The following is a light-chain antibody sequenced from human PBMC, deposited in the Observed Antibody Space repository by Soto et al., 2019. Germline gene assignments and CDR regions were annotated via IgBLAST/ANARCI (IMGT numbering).Light chain of an antibody. J-gene: IGKJ3*01. CDR3: QHRSSWPLT. V-gene: IGKV3-11*01. Sequence: EVVLTQSPATLSLSPGERVTLSCRASQSITRYLAWYQHRPGQTPRLLIYDASTRATGIPARFSGSGSGTEFTLSISSLEPEDFAIYYCQHRSSWPLTFGRGTKVDIK. CDR1: QSITRY. CDR2: DAS.